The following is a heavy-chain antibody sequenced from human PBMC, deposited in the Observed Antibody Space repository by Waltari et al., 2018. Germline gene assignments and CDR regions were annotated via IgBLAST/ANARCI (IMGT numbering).Heavy chain of an antibody. CDR2: ISYDGSNK. J-gene: IGHJ6*02. CDR1: GVTFSSYA. D-gene: IGHD3-10*01. V-gene: IGHV3-30-3*01. CDR3: ARGGGYSYYYYGMDV. Sequence: QVQLVESGGGVVQPGRSLRLSCAASGVTFSSYAMHGVRRAPGKGLECVAVISYDGSNKYYADSVKGRFTISRDNSKNTLYLQMNSLRAEDTAVYYCARGGGYSYYYYGMDVWGQGTTVTVSS.